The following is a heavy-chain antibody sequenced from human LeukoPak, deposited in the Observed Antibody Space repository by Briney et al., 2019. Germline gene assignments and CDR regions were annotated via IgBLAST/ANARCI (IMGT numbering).Heavy chain of an antibody. CDR1: GYTFTGYY. CDR2: INPNSGGT. Sequence: ASVKVSCKASGYTFTGYYMHWLRQAPGQGLEWMGWINPNSGGTNYAQKFQGRVTMTRDTSISTAYMELSRLRSDDTAVYYCASSAGYCSGGSCYYWFDPWGQGTLVTVSS. CDR3: ASSAGYCSGGSCYYWFDP. J-gene: IGHJ5*02. V-gene: IGHV1-2*02. D-gene: IGHD2-15*01.